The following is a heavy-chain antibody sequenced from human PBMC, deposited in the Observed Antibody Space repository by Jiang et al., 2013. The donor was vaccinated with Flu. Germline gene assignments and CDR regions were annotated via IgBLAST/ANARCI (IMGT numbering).Heavy chain of an antibody. V-gene: IGHV4-39*07. CDR1: GGSISSSGYF. D-gene: IGHD3-22*01. CDR3: ARDRNYFDSSGYSDY. J-gene: IGHJ4*02. CDR2: IYYGGTA. Sequence: GLVKPSETLSLTCTVSGGSISSSGYFWGWIRQPPGKGLEWIGSIYYGGTAYYSPSLKSRVTLSADTSKNQFSLNLSSVTAADTAVYYCARDRNYFDSSGYSDYWGQGTLVTVSS.